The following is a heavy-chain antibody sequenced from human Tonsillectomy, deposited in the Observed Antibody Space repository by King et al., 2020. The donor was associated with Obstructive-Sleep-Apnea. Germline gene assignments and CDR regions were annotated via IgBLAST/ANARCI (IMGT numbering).Heavy chain of an antibody. CDR3: AKLRSGTTMIITD. CDR1: GFTFSTYG. CDR2: IWYDGSNE. V-gene: IGHV3-33*06. Sequence: VQLVESGGGVVQPGRSLRLSCAASGFTFSTYGMLWVRQAPGKGLEWVALIWYDGSNEYYADSVKGRFTISRDNSKNTLYLQMNSLRAEDTAVYYCAKLRSGTTMIITDWGQGTLVTVSS. J-gene: IGHJ4*02. D-gene: IGHD3-22*01.